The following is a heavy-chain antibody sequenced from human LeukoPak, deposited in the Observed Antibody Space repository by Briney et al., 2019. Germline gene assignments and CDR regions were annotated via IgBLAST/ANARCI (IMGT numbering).Heavy chain of an antibody. CDR1: GYTFTSYA. CDR3: ARAGGGGYCSGGSCLNWFDP. D-gene: IGHD2-15*01. J-gene: IGHJ5*02. Sequence: ASVKVSCKASGYTFTSYAMHWVRQAPGQRLEWMGWINAGNGNTKYSQKFQGRVTITRDTSASTAYMELSSLRSEDTAVYYCARAGGGGYCSGGSCLNWFDPWGQGTLVTVSS. V-gene: IGHV1-3*01. CDR2: INAGNGNT.